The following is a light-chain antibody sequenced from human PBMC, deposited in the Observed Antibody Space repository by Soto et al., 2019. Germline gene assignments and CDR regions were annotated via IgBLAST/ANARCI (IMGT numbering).Light chain of an antibody. CDR1: SSNIGSNY. CDR3: GTWDSSLSGVV. V-gene: IGLV1-51*01. Sequence: QAVVTQPPSVSAAPGQKVTISCSGSSSNIGSNYVSWYQHLPGTAPKLLIYDNDKRPSGIPDRFSGSKSGTSATLGITGLQTGDEADYYCGTWDSSLSGVVFGGGTKVTVL. CDR2: DND. J-gene: IGLJ2*01.